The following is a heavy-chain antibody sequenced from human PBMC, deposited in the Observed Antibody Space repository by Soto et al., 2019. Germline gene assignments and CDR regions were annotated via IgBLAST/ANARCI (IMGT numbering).Heavy chain of an antibody. CDR3: ARKTYDSSGYYYFDY. D-gene: IGHD3-22*01. V-gene: IGHV4-31*02. Sequence: SETLSLTCTASGGSISSGGYYWSWIRQHPGKGLEWIGYIYYSGSTYYNPSLKSRVTISVDTSKNQFSLKLSSVTAADTAVYYCARKTYDSSGYYYFDYWGQGTLLTVSS. J-gene: IGHJ4*02. CDR1: GGSISSGGYY. CDR2: IYYSGST.